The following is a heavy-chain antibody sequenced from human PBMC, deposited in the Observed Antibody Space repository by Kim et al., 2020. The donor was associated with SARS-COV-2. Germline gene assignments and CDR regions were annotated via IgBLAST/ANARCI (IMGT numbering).Heavy chain of an antibody. CDR1: GDSFSNYA. V-gene: IGHV1-69*13. Sequence: SVKVSCKASGDSFSNYAISWVRQAPGQGLEWMGEIMPIFGTVQYAQKFQDRITITADGSTNTAYLELSGLTSEHTAVYYCANPPGNMDVWGQGPTGTVSS. J-gene: IGHJ6*02. CDR3: ANPPGNMDV. CDR2: IMPIFGTV.